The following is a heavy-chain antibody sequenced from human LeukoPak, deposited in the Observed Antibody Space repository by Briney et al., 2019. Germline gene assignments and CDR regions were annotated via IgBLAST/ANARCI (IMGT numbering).Heavy chain of an antibody. J-gene: IGHJ3*02. D-gene: IGHD2-2*01. CDR2: VFRTETT. Sequence: SETLSLTCTVSGGSMYDYYWSWIRQPPGKGLEWIGYVFRTETTNYNPSLKSRVTISQDTSQNQFSLRLSSVTAADTAMYYCARADVVTGYHSGPGAFDIWGQGTVVTVSS. CDR3: ARADVVTGYHSGPGAFDI. V-gene: IGHV4-4*08. CDR1: GGSMYDYY.